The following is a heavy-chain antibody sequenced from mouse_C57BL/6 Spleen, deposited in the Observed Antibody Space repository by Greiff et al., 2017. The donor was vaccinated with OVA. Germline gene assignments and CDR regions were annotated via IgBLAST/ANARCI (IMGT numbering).Heavy chain of an antibody. CDR2: ISYDGSN. CDR3: ARGRIYYGNYDY. Sequence: EVQLQESGPGLVKPSQSLSLTCSVTGYSITSGYYWNWIRQFPGNKLEWMGYISYDGSNNYNPSLKNRISITRDTSKNQFFLKLNSVTTEDTATYYCARGRIYYGNYDYWGQGTTLTVSS. D-gene: IGHD2-1*01. J-gene: IGHJ2*01. CDR1: GYSITSGYY. V-gene: IGHV3-6*01.